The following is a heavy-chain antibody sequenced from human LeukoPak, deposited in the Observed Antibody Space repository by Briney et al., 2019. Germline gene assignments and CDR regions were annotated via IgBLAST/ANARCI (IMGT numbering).Heavy chain of an antibody. CDR1: GFTFSSYA. CDR3: ARGGLLWFGEYYYFDY. D-gene: IGHD3-10*01. V-gene: IGHV3-21*01. J-gene: IGHJ4*02. CDR2: ISSSSSYI. Sequence: GGSLRLSCAASGFTFSSYAMSWVRQAPGKGLEWVSSISSSSSYIYYADSVKGRFTISRDNAKNSLYLQMNSLRAEDTAVYYCARGGLLWFGEYYYFDYWGQGTLVTVSS.